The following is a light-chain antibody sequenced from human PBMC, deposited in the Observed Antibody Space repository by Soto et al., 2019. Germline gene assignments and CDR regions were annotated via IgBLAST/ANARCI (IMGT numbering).Light chain of an antibody. J-gene: IGKJ4*01. V-gene: IGKV1-33*01. Sequence: DIQMTQSPSSLSASVGDRVTITCQASQDISNFLNWYQQTPGKDPKLVIYDASTLQTGVPSRFRVSGSGTDFTFTIASLQPEDFGTYYCQQYENLPLTFGGGTTVEIK. CDR2: DAS. CDR3: QQYENLPLT. CDR1: QDISNF.